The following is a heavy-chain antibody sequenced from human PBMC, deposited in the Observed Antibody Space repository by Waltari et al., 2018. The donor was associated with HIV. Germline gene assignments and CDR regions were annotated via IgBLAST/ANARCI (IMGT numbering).Heavy chain of an antibody. V-gene: IGHV3-15*01. CDR3: ATEEGYGSGSYLDY. J-gene: IGHJ4*02. D-gene: IGHD3-10*01. Sequence: EEHLLEPGVDLVQPGGCLRLSFSAPGPPIRTAWTTWVRQAPGKGLEWIGRIKRKAEGGTTEYAAAVKGMSTISRDESKNTLFLKRNSLKTEDTAVYYCATEEGYGSGSYLDYWGQGTLLTVSS. CDR1: GPPIRTAW. CDR2: IKRKAEGGTT.